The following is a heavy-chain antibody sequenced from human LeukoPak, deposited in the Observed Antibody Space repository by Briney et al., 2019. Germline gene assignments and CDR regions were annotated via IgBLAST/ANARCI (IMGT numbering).Heavy chain of an antibody. CDR2: MNQDGSAK. CDR3: AIWGSWGSNF. Sequence: GGSLRLSCAASGFYFSDCWMSWIRQAPGKGLAWVAHMNQDGSAKYYVDSVKDRFTISRDNAKSSLFLQMSSLRAEDTAVYYCAIWGSWGSNFWGQGTLVSVSS. CDR1: GFYFSDCW. V-gene: IGHV3-7*01. J-gene: IGHJ4*02. D-gene: IGHD3-16*01.